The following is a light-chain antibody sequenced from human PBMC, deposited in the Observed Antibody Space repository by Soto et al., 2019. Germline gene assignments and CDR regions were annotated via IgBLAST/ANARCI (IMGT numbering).Light chain of an antibody. CDR3: AAWDDRLKGV. CDR2: SNN. V-gene: IGLV1-44*01. J-gene: IGLJ3*02. Sequence: QSVLTQPPSASGTPGQRVTISCSGSSSNIGRNTVNWYQHLPGAAPKLLIYSNNQRPSGVPDRFSGSKSGTSASLAISGLQSGDEAEYYCAAWDDRLKGVFGGGTKLTVL. CDR1: SSNIGRNT.